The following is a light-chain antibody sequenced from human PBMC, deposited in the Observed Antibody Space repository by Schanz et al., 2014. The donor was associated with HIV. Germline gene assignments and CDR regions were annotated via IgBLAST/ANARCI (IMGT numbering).Light chain of an antibody. CDR3: CSYAGSVV. CDR2: EGS. V-gene: IGLV2-23*01. Sequence: QSVLTQPASVSGSPGQSITISCSGTSSDIGGSDYVSWYQQHPGRAPKLMIYEGSKRPSGVSNRFSGSKSGNTASLTISGLQAEDEADYYCCSYAGSVVFGGGTKLTVL. J-gene: IGLJ2*01. CDR1: SSDIGGSDY.